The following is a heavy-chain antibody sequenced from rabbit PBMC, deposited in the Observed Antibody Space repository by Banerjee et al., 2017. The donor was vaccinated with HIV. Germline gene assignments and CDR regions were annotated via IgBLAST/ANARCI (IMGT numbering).Heavy chain of an antibody. J-gene: IGHJ3*01. CDR1: GFSFSSSYY. D-gene: IGHD6-1*01. CDR2: IGGGWTGST. V-gene: IGHV1S45*01. CDR3: AREPYADGTGYWDL. Sequence: QEQLVESGGGLVQPEGSLTLTCTASGFSFSSSYYMCWVRQAPGKGLEWIACIGGGWTGSTYYANWAKGRFTISEASSTAVTLQMTSLTAADTATYFCAREPYADGTGYWDLWGQGTLVTVS.